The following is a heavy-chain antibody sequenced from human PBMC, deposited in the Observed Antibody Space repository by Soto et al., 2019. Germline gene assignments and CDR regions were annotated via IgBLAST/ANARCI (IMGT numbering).Heavy chain of an antibody. J-gene: IGHJ5*02. Sequence: SETLSLTCTVSGGSISSYYWSWIRQPAGKGLEWIGRIYTSGSTNYNPSLKSRVTMSVDTSKNQFSLKLSSVTAADTAVYYCARTPRTYQPMGGWFDPWGQGTLVTVS. D-gene: IGHD2-2*01. CDR1: GGSISSYY. CDR2: IYTSGST. V-gene: IGHV4-4*07. CDR3: ARTPRTYQPMGGWFDP.